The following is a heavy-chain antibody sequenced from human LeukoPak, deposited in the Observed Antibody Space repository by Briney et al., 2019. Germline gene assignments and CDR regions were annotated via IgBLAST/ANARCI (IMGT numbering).Heavy chain of an antibody. D-gene: IGHD3-10*01. J-gene: IGHJ4*02. CDR1: GGSISSSNYY. CDR2: IYYSGTT. CDR3: ARRSNYGSGRADY. V-gene: IGHV4-39*01. Sequence: SETLSLTCTVSGGSISSSNYYWGWIRQPPGKGLEWFGNIYYSGTTYYSPSLVSRVTTSVDTSRNQFSLKLSSVTAADTAMYYCARRSNYGSGRADYWGQGTLVTVSS.